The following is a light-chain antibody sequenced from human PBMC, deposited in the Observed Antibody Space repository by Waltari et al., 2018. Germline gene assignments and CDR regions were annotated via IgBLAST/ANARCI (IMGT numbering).Light chain of an antibody. CDR2: DVS. Sequence: QSALTQPASVSGSPGQSITISCTGTSSDVGGYNYVSWYQQHPGKAPKLMIYDVSNRPSGVSNRFSGSKSGNTAYLTISGLQAEDEADYYCSSYTSSSTPSVFGTGTKVTVL. CDR1: SSDVGGYNY. J-gene: IGLJ1*01. CDR3: SSYTSSSTPSV. V-gene: IGLV2-14*01.